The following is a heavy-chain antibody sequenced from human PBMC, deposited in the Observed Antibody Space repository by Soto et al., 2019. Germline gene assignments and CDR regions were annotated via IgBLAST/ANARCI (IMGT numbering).Heavy chain of an antibody. J-gene: IGHJ4*01. CDR3: ARDLPLYCIGYCNFDF. Sequence: PGGSLRLSCGASGFIFSRYGMHWVRQAPGKGLEWVTGISYDGGERFYADSVKGRFTISRDNSKNRLDLQMSSLRPEDTAVYYCARDLPLYCIGYCNFDFWGHGPLVTVS. CDR2: ISYDGGER. V-gene: IGHV3-30*03. D-gene: IGHD2-15*01. CDR1: GFIFSRYG.